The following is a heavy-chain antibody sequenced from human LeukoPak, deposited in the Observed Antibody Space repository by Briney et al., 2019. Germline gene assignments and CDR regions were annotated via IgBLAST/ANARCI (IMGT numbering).Heavy chain of an antibody. CDR3: ARQNTPHGNFDY. CDR1: RLTFSSHW. D-gene: IGHD1-26*01. V-gene: IGHV3-74*01. J-gene: IGHJ4*02. CDR2: ITNDGSST. Sequence: GGSLRLSCAASRLTFSSHWMHWVRQAPGKGLVWVSRITNDGSSTTYADSVKGRFTISRDNAKNMLYLQVNSLRAEDTAVYYCARQNTPHGNFDYWGQGTLVTVSS.